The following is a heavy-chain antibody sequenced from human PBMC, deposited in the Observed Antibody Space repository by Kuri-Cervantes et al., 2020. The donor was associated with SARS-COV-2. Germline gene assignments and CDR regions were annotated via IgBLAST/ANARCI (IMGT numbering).Heavy chain of an antibody. V-gene: IGHV3-21*01. CDR2: ISSSSSYI. Sequence: GESLKISCAASGFTFSSYSMNWVRQAPGKGLEWVSSISSSSSYIYYADSVKGRFTISRDNAKNSLYLQMNSLRAEDTAVYYCASGSGWLIDYWGQGTLVTVSS. D-gene: IGHD6-19*01. J-gene: IGHJ4*02. CDR3: ASGSGWLIDY. CDR1: GFTFSSYS.